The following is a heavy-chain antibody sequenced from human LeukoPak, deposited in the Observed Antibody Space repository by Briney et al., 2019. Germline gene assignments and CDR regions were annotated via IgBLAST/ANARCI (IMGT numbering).Heavy chain of an antibody. CDR2: IYHIGST. J-gene: IGHJ4*02. Sequence: SETLSLTCTVSGYSISSGYYWGWIRQPPGKGLEWIGNIYHIGSTYYNPSLKSRITISVDTSKNQFSLKLSSVTAADTAVYYCARDSTRRERLYSSSWYYFDYWGQGTLVTVSS. CDR1: GYSISSGYY. D-gene: IGHD6-13*01. V-gene: IGHV4-38-2*02. CDR3: ARDSTRRERLYSSSWYYFDY.